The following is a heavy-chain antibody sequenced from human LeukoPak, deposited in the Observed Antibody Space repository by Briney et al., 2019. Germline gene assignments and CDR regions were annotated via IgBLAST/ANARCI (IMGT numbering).Heavy chain of an antibody. CDR3: ARAGGWAREDYKGDAFDI. Sequence: GASVKVSCKASGYTFTTYGISWVRQAPGQGLEWMGWISTYNGNSNYAQKLQDRVTMTTDTSTATAYLDLRNLRSDDTAVYYCARAGGWAREDYKGDAFDIWGQGTIVTVSS. CDR1: GYTFTTYG. CDR2: ISTYNGNS. V-gene: IGHV1-18*01. J-gene: IGHJ3*02. D-gene: IGHD6-19*01.